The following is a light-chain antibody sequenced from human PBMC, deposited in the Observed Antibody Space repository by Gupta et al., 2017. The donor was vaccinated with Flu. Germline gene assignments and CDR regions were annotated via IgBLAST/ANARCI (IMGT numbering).Light chain of an antibody. CDR2: LNSDGSH. Sequence: VKLTCTLSIGHSSYAIAWHQQQPEKGPRYLMKLNSDGSHSKGDGIPDRFSGSSSGAERYLTISSLQSEDEADYYCQTWGTGPVVFGGGTKLTVL. CDR1: IGHSSYA. J-gene: IGLJ2*01. CDR3: QTWGTGPVV. V-gene: IGLV4-69*01.